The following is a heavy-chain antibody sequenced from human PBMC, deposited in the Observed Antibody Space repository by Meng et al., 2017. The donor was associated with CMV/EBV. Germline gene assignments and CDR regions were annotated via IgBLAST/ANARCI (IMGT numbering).Heavy chain of an antibody. CDR2: TYYRSKWYN. V-gene: IGHV6-1*01. CDR1: GDSVSSNSAA. J-gene: IGHJ6*02. CDR3: AREEAAAGRINYYYYGMDV. D-gene: IGHD6-13*01. Sequence: SQTLSLTCAISGDSVSSNSAAWNWIRQSPSRGLEWLGRTYYRSKWYNDYAVSVKSRITINPDTSKNQFSLQLNSVTPEDTAVYYCAREEAAAGRINYYYYGMDVWGQGTTVTVSS.